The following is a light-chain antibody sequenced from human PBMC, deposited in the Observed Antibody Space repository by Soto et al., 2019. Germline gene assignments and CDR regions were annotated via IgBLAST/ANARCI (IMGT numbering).Light chain of an antibody. CDR2: AAS. V-gene: IGKV1-39*01. J-gene: IGKJ1*01. CDR1: QSISSY. CDR3: QQSYTTWT. Sequence: DIQITQSPSSLSASVGDRVTITCRASQSISSYLNWYQQKPGKAPQLLIYAASSLQSGVPSRLSGSGSGTDFTLTISSLHPEDSATYYCQQSYTTWTFGQGTKVDIK.